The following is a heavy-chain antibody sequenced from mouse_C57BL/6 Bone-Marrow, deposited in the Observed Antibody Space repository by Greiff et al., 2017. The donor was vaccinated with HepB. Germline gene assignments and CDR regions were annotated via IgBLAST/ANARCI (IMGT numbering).Heavy chain of an antibody. CDR1: GFTFSNSW. CDR2: ISLKSDNSAT. J-gene: IGHJ3*01. D-gene: IGHD4-1*01. V-gene: IGHV6-3*01. Sequence: EVKLVESGGGLVQPGGSMKLSCVASGFTFSNSWMNWVRQSPEKGLEWVAQISLKSDNSATNYAESVKGRFTIARDDSKNNVYLQMNNLRAEDTGIYYCTGGLGQAFAYWGQGTLVTVSA. CDR3: TGGLGQAFAY.